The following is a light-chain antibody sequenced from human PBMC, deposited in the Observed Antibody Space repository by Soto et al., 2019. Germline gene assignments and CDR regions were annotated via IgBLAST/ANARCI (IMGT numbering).Light chain of an antibody. CDR2: AAS. CDR1: QSISTY. Sequence: DIQMTQSPSSLSASVGDRVTITCRASQSISTYLHWYQQKPGKAPNLLIYAASTLQSGVPSRFSGSGSETDFTLTISSLQPEDFATYYCQQSYSSPPTFGQGTKVDIK. CDR3: QQSYSSPPT. J-gene: IGKJ1*01. V-gene: IGKV1-39*01.